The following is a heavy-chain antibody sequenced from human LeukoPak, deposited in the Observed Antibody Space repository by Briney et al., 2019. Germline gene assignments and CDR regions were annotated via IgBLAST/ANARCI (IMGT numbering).Heavy chain of an antibody. D-gene: IGHD6-19*01. J-gene: IGHJ4*02. Sequence: PGGSLRLSCADSGFTLSSYVMSWVRQAPGKGLEWVSSISGRGGRICYADSVKGRFIISRDNSKNMLYLQMNSLRDEDAALYYCAKQAYSTGFDYWGQGTLVTVSS. CDR1: GFTLSSYV. CDR2: ISGRGGRI. CDR3: AKQAYSTGFDY. V-gene: IGHV3-23*01.